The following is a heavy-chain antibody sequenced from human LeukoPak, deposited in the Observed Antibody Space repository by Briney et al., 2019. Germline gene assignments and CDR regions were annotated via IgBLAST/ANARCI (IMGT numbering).Heavy chain of an antibody. CDR1: GYTFTSYD. Sequence: GASVKVSCKASGYTFTSYDINWVRQATGQGLEWMGWISAYNGNTNYAQKLQGRVTMTTDTSTSTAYMELRSLRSDDTAVYYCAREVEDIVVVPAATPLAHWGQGTLVTVSS. J-gene: IGHJ4*02. CDR3: AREVEDIVVVPAATPLAH. D-gene: IGHD2-2*01. V-gene: IGHV1-18*01. CDR2: ISAYNGNT.